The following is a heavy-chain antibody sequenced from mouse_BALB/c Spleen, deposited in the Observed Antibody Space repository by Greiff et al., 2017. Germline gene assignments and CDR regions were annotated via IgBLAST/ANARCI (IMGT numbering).Heavy chain of an antibody. D-gene: IGHD2-14*01. V-gene: IGHV1S81*02. CDR1: GYTFTSYY. CDR3: TRRVYRYDYYAMDY. CDR2: INPSNGGT. J-gene: IGHJ4*01. Sequence: QVQLQQSGAELVKPGASVKLSCKASGYTFTSYYMYWVKQRPGQGLEWIGEINPSNGGTNFNEKFKSKATLTVDKSSSTAYMQLSSLTSEDSAVYYCTRRVYRYDYYAMDYWGQGTSVTVSS.